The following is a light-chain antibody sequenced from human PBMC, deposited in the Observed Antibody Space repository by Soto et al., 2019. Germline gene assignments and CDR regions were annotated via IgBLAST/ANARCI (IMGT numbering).Light chain of an antibody. CDR3: MQGTHWPPT. V-gene: IGKV2-30*01. J-gene: IGKJ5*01. CDR2: KIS. Sequence: DVVMTQSPLSLPVTLGQSASISCRSGQRLVYSDGNTYLSWFHQRPGQSPRRLIYKISNRDSGVPTRFSGSGSGTDFTMKISRVEAEHVGVYFFMQGTHWPPTFGQGTRLEIK. CDR1: QRLVYSDGNTY.